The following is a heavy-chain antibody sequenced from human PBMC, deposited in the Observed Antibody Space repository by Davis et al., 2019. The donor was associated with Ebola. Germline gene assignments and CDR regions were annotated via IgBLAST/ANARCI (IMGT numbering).Heavy chain of an antibody. CDR3: AKDALGYCTGGVCYKKNYYYGMDV. J-gene: IGHJ6*02. V-gene: IGHV3-23*01. CDR1: GFTFSSYS. D-gene: IGHD2-8*02. CDR2: VSGSGTTT. Sequence: GESLKISCAASGFTFSSYSMNWVRQAPGKGLEWVSAVSGSGTTTSYADSVKGRFTISRDNSKNTLYLQMNSLRAEDTAVYYCAKDALGYCTGGVCYKKNYYYGMDVWGQGTTVTVSS.